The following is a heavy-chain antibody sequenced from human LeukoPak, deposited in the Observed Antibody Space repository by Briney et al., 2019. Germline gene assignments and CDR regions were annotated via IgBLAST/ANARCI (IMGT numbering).Heavy chain of an antibody. Sequence: SETLSLTCAVYGGSFSGYYWSWIRQPPGKGLEWIGSIYYSGSTYYNPSLKSRVTISVDTSKNQFSLKLSSVTAADTAVYYCAKLPTDYYYYYGMDVWGQGTTVTVSS. CDR1: GGSFSGYY. CDR3: AKLPTDYYYYYGMDV. V-gene: IGHV4-34*01. D-gene: IGHD1-26*01. CDR2: IYYSGST. J-gene: IGHJ6*02.